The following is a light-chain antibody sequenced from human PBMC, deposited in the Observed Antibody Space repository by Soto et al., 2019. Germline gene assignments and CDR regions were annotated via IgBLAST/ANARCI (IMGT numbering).Light chain of an antibody. J-gene: IGKJ2*01. CDR2: GTS. Sequence: EIVLTQSPATLSLSPGERATLSCRASQSVTTDSVAWFQQRPGQPPRLLIYGTSNRATGIPDRFSCSGSETDFTLTISRLEPEDFAVYFCQQSGGSLYTFGQGTKVEIK. V-gene: IGKV3-20*01. CDR3: QQSGGSLYT. CDR1: QSVTTDS.